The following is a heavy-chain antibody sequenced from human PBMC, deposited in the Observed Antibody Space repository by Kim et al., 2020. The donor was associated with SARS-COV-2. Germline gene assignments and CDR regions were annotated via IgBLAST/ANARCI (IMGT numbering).Heavy chain of an antibody. CDR1: GGSISSYY. Sequence: SETLSLTCTVSGGSISSYYWSWIRQPPGKGLEWIGYIYYSGSTNYNPSLKSRVTISVDTSKNQFSLKLSSVTAADTAVYYCARSAGDPGDFDYWGQGTLVTVSS. CDR3: ARSAGDPGDFDY. CDR2: IYYSGST. D-gene: IGHD3-10*01. V-gene: IGHV4-59*01. J-gene: IGHJ4*02.